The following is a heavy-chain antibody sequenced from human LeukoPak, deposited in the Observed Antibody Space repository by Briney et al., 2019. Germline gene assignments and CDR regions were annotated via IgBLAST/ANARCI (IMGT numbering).Heavy chain of an antibody. D-gene: IGHD1-26*01. Sequence: SETLSLTCTVSGGSISSYYWSWIRQPPGKGLEWIGYIYYSGSTNYNPSLKSRVTISVDTSKNQFSLKLSSVTAADTAVYYCARVVGSGSHDYWGQGTLVSVSS. CDR3: ARVVGSGSHDY. CDR2: IYYSGST. V-gene: IGHV4-59*01. CDR1: GGSISSYY. J-gene: IGHJ4*02.